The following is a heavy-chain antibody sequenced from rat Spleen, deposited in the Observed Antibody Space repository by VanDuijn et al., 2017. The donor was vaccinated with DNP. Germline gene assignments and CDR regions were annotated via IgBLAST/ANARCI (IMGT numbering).Heavy chain of an antibody. CDR1: GFSFSNYG. CDR3: ASWAPIAPLSTSNY. Sequence: EVQLVESGGGLVQPGRSLKLSCAASGFSFSNYGMAWVRQAPTKGLEWVAFISTSSSTTYYRDSVKGRFTVSRDNAKSTLYLQMDSLRSEDTATYYCASWAPIAPLSTSNYWGQGVMVTVSS. D-gene: IGHD1-2*01. J-gene: IGHJ2*01. CDR2: ISTSSSTT. V-gene: IGHV5S13*01.